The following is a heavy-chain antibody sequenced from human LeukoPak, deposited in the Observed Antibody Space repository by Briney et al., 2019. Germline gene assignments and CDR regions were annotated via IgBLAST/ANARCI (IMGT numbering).Heavy chain of an antibody. Sequence: ASVKVSCKAFGYTFTSYYMHWVRQAPGQGLEWMGIINPSGGSTSYAQKFQGRVTVTGDMSTSTVYMELSSLRSEDTAVYYCARRDQSESDAFDIWGQGTMVTVSS. D-gene: IGHD5-24*01. J-gene: IGHJ3*02. CDR2: INPSGGST. CDR1: GYTFTSYY. CDR3: ARRDQSESDAFDI. V-gene: IGHV1-46*01.